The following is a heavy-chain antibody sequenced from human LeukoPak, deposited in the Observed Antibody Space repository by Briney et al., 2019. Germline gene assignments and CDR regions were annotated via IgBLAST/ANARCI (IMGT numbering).Heavy chain of an antibody. CDR2: IYYSGST. V-gene: IGHV4-59*01. J-gene: IGHJ4*02. CDR3: ARVSAAGTGPDS. D-gene: IGHD6-13*01. Sequence: PSETLSLTCTVSGGSISSYYWSWIRQPPGKGLECIGYIYYSGSTNYNPSLKSRVTISVDTSKNQFSLKLNSVTAADTAVYYCARVSAAGTGPDSWGQGTLVTVSS. CDR1: GGSISSYY.